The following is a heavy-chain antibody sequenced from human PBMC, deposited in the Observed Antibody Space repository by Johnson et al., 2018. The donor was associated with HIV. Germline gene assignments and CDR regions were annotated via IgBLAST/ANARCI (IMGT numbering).Heavy chain of an antibody. CDR3: TRHPPAVVPAATTDAFDI. D-gene: IGHD2-2*01. CDR1: GFTFSIYG. Sequence: QVQLVESGGGVVQPGRSLRLSCAASGFTFSIYGMHWVRQAPGKGLEWVAFIRYDGSNKYYADSVKGRFTISRDNSKNTAYLQMTSLKTEDTAVYYCTRHPPAVVPAATTDAFDIGGQGTMVTVSS. CDR2: IRYDGSNK. V-gene: IGHV3-33*01. J-gene: IGHJ3*02.